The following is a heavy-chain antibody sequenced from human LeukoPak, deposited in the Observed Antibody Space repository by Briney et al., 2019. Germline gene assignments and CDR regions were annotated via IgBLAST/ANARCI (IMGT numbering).Heavy chain of an antibody. CDR2: IWYDGSNK. V-gene: IGHV3-33*01. CDR3: ARDGDGDYVFDY. CDR1: GFTFSSYG. J-gene: IGHJ4*02. D-gene: IGHD4-17*01. Sequence: SGGSLRLSCAASGFTFSSYGMHWVRQAPGKGLEWVAVIWYDGSNKYYADSVKGRFTISRDNSKNTLYLQMNSLRAEDTAVYYCARDGDGDYVFDYWGQGTLVTVSS.